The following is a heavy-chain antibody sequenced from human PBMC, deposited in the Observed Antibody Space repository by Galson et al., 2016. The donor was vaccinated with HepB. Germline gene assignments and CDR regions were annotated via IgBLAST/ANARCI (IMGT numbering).Heavy chain of an antibody. J-gene: IGHJ3*02. Sequence: ETLSLTCTVSGGSISTSSYYWVLIRQPPGKGLKWIGSIYYSGSTYYNPSPRSRVTISVDRSKNQFSLKLASVTAADTAVYYCARPNRYCSTTSCYDHAFDIWGQGTMVTVSS. CDR3: ARPNRYCSTTSCYDHAFDI. D-gene: IGHD2-2*01. V-gene: IGHV4-39*01. CDR1: GGSISTSSYY. CDR2: IYYSGST.